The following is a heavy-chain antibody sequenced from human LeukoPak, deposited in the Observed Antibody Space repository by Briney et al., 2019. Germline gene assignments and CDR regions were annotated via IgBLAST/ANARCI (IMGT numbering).Heavy chain of an antibody. CDR3: ATRIVVVPAAIRRSNWFDP. J-gene: IGHJ5*02. CDR1: GGSFSGYY. V-gene: IGHV4-59*12. CDR2: IYYSGST. D-gene: IGHD2-2*02. Sequence: SETLSLTCAVYGGSFSGYYWSWIRQPPGKGLEWIGYIYYSGSTNYNPSLKSRVTISVDTSKNQFSLKLSSVTAADTAVYYCATRIVVVPAAIRRSNWFDPWGQGTLVTVSS.